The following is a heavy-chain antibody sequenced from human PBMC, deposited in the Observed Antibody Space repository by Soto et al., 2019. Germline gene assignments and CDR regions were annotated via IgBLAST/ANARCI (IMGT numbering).Heavy chain of an antibody. CDR3: XXXXXXXXXXXFDX. CDR2: IYWDDDK. Sequence: QITLKESGPTLVKPTQTLTLTCTFSGFSLSTSGVGVGWIRQPPGKALEWLALIYWDDDKRYSPSLKSRLTLAEDTXKDQVVLTXXXXXXXXXXXXXXXXXXXXXXXXXFDXWGQGTLVTVSS. V-gene: IGHV2-5*02. CDR1: GFSLSTSGVG. J-gene: IGHJ5*02.